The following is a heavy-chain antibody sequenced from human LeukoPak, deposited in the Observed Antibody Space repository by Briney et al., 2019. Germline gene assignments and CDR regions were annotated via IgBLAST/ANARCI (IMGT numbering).Heavy chain of an antibody. CDR3: ARIPLYYDSSGYYYGFDY. D-gene: IGHD3-22*01. V-gene: IGHV2-70*01. CDR1: GFSLSTSGMC. Sequence: SGPALVKPTQTLTLTCTFSGFSLSTSGMCVSWIRQPPGKALEWLALIDRDDDKYYSTSLKTRLTISKDTSKNQVVLTMTNMDPVDTATYYCARIPLYYDSSGYYYGFDYWGQGTLVTVSS. J-gene: IGHJ4*02. CDR2: IDRDDDK.